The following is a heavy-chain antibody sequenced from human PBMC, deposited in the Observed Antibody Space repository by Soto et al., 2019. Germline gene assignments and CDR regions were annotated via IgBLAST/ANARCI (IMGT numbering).Heavy chain of an antibody. V-gene: IGHV4-38-2*02. D-gene: IGHD3-22*01. CDR1: GYLVSTGYY. J-gene: IGHJ4*02. CDR2: IYYSRRT. CDR3: SRDLSIGYDSNYFDY. Sequence: KASETLSLTCSVSGYLVSTGYYWGWVRQTPGKGLEWLGSIYYSRRTYKNPSLKSRVSASVDLSKNQFSLNLRSVTAADTAVYFCSRDLSIGYDSNYFDYWGQGTLVTVSS.